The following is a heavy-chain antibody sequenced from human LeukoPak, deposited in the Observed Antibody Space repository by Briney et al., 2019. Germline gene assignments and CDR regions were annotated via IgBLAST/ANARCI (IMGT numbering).Heavy chain of an antibody. CDR2: INWNGGST. CDR1: GFTFDDYG. D-gene: IGHD6-19*01. V-gene: IGHV3-20*04. Sequence: GGSLRLSCAASGFTFDDYGMSWARQAPGKGLEWVSGINWNGGSTGYADSVKGRVTISRDNAKESLYLQMNGLRAEDTALYYCARAYSSGWTGFDYWGQGTLVTVSS. J-gene: IGHJ4*02. CDR3: ARAYSSGWTGFDY.